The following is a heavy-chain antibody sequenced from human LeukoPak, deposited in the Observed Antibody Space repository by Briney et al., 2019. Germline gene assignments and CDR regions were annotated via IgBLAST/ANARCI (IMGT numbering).Heavy chain of an antibody. J-gene: IGHJ4*02. CDR3: ARDVVVPATILRYYFDY. Sequence: GGSLRLSCAASGFTFSSDAMHWVRQAPGKGLEWVANIKQDGSEKYYVDSVKGRFTISRDNAKNSLYLQMNSLRAEDTAVYYCARDVVVPATILRYYFDYWGQGTLVTVSS. CDR1: GFTFSSDA. CDR2: IKQDGSEK. V-gene: IGHV3-7*01. D-gene: IGHD2-2*01.